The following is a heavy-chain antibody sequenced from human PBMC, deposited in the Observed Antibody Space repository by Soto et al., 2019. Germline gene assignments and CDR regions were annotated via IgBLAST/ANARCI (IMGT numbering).Heavy chain of an antibody. V-gene: IGHV4-39*01. J-gene: IGHJ6*03. Sequence: SETLSLTCTVSGGSISSSSYYWGWIRQPPGKGLEWIGSNYYSGSTYYNPSLKSRVTISVDTSKNQFSLELSSVTAADTAVYYCASINIVVVPAAIDTGDYYYYYMDVWGKGTTVTVSS. CDR2: NYYSGST. D-gene: IGHD2-2*01. CDR1: GGSISSSSYY. CDR3: ASINIVVVPAAIDTGDYYYYYMDV.